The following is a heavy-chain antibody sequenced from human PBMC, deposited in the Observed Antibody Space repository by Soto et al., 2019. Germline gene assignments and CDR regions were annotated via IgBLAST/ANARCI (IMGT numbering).Heavy chain of an antibody. J-gene: IGHJ4*02. D-gene: IGHD3-9*01. V-gene: IGHV3-30-3*01. CDR2: ISYGGNNK. Sequence: QVQVVESGGGVVQPGGSLRLSCAASGFTFSTSAMHWVRQAPGKGLEWMAMISYGGNNKYYADSVKGRFTISRDISESTLYLQMNSLRTEDTAVYYCAREDFEAGRGHFGYWGQGTLVSVSS. CDR1: GFTFSTSA. CDR3: AREDFEAGRGHFGY.